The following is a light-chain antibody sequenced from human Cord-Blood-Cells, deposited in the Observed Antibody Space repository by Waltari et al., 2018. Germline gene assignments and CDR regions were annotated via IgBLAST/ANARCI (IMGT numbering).Light chain of an antibody. J-gene: IGKJ1*01. CDR1: QGFSSW. CDR3: QQYNSYSP. V-gene: IGKV1-5*01. Sequence: DIQTTQSLSTLSASVGNKDTITCRASQGFSSWLAWYQQKPGKVPTLLCYDASSMKSGVPPRFSGSGSGTEFTLTNSSQKPDDFATYYGQQYNSYSPFGQGTKVEIK. CDR2: DAS.